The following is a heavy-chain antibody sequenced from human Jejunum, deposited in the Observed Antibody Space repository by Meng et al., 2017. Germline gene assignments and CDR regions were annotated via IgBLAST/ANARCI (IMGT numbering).Heavy chain of an antibody. Sequence: QGERGESGGGGVQPGRSLSLSCAASGFNFHGYAMHWVRQGTGKGLEWVAGISFDGTETFYADSVKGRFTISRDNSKNTLFLQMIGLRAEDTAMYYCARSGGFSSEYPWGQGTLITVSS. J-gene: IGHJ5*02. D-gene: IGHD3-22*01. CDR1: GFNFHGYA. V-gene: IGHV3-30*01. CDR2: ISFDGTET. CDR3: ARSGGFSSEYP.